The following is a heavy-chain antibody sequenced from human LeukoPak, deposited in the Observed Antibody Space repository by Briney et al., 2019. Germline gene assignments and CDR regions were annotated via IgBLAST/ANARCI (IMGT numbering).Heavy chain of an antibody. Sequence: RSSETLSLTCAVSGGSISSSNWWSWVRQPPGRGLEWIGEIYHSGSTNYNPSLKSRVTISVDKSKNQFSLKLSSVTAADTAVYYCARVSGYCSSTSRYPYYYGMDVWGQGTTVTVSS. D-gene: IGHD2-2*01. CDR2: IYHSGST. J-gene: IGHJ6*02. CDR1: GGSISSSNW. CDR3: ARVSGYCSSTSRYPYYYGMDV. V-gene: IGHV4-4*02.